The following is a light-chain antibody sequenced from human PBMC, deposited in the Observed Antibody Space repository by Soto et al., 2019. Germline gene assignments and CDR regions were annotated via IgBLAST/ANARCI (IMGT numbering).Light chain of an antibody. V-gene: IGKV1-5*01. CDR3: QQYNSPYT. Sequence: DIQMTQSPSTLSASVGERVTITCRASQSISSWLAWYQQKPGKPPKVLIYDASSLESGVPSRFSGRGSGTEFTLTISSLQPDDFATYYCQQYNSPYTFGQGTKLEIK. J-gene: IGKJ2*01. CDR1: QSISSW. CDR2: DAS.